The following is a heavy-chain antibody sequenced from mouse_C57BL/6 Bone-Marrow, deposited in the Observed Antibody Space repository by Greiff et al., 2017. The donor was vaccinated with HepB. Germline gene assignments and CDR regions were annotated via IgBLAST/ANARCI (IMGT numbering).Heavy chain of an antibody. J-gene: IGHJ4*01. CDR2: IYTRSGNT. D-gene: IGHD1-2*01. CDR1: GYTFTSYG. Sequence: LVESGAELARPGASVKLSCKASGYTFTSYGISWVKQRTGQGLEWIGDIYTRSGNTYYHEKFKGQATLTADKSCSTAYMELRSLTSEDSAVYFCARGGTLIDYWCQGTAVTVSS. V-gene: IGHV1-81*01. CDR3: ARGGTLIDY.